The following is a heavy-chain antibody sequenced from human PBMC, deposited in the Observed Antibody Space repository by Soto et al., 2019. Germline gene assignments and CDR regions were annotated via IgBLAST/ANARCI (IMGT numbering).Heavy chain of an antibody. CDR3: ARDWKGAEGFDP. J-gene: IGHJ5*02. CDR1: GNTFSTYG. V-gene: IGHV1-18*01. CDR2: IGADNGDT. D-gene: IGHD1-1*01. Sequence: QVQLVQSGAEVKKPGASVKVSCKASGNTFSTYGFSWVRQAPGQGLEWMGWIGADNGDTNYAQNFQGRVTMTTDTSTTTSYMELRSLTSDDTAVYFCARDWKGAEGFDPWGQGTLVTVSS.